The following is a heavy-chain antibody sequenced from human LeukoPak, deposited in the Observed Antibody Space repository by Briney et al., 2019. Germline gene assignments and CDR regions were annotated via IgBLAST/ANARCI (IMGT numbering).Heavy chain of an antibody. J-gene: IGHJ4*02. V-gene: IGHV1-18*01. CDR2: ISAYNGNT. Sequence: GASVKVSCKASVYTFTSYGCSWVRPAPGQGLEWMGWISAYNGNTNYAQKLQGRVTMTTDTSTSTAYMELRSLRSDDTAVYYCARVTVRYDILTGYRYWGQGTLVTVSS. CDR1: VYTFTSYG. D-gene: IGHD3-9*01. CDR3: ARVTVRYDILTGYRY.